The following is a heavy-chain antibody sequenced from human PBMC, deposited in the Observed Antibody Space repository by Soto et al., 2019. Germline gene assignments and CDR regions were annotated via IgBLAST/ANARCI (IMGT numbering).Heavy chain of an antibody. V-gene: IGHV3-74*01. J-gene: IGHJ5*02. CDR1: GFSFSDYW. Sequence: EVQLVESGGGLVQPGGSLRLSCAASGFSFSDYWMNLVRQAPGKGLVWVSRIDSDGTSTSYADSVKGRFTISRDNAKNTLYLQMNSLRAEDTAVYYCAKSNWFDPWGQGTLVIVSS. CDR3: AKSNWFDP. CDR2: IDSDGTST.